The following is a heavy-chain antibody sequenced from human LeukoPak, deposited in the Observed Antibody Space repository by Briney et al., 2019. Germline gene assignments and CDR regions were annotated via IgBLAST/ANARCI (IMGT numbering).Heavy chain of an antibody. Sequence: SETLSLTCTVSGATINSYYWRWLRQAPGKGLEWIADLHYAGSTNYNRFLKSRVTISVDLSKNHFSLKMSSFAAADAAVFYCARQGVIIPTATEGPWFDPWGQGTLVAVSS. CDR3: ARQGVIIPTATEGPWFDP. CDR1: GATINSYY. J-gene: IGHJ5*02. D-gene: IGHD3-3*01. V-gene: IGHV4-59*08. CDR2: LHYAGST.